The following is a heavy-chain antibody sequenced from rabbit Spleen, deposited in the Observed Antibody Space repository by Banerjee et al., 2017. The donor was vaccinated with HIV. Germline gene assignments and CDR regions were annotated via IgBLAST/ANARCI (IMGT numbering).Heavy chain of an antibody. Sequence: QSLEESGGDLVKPGASLTLTCTASGVSFSLRYYMCWVRQAPGKGLEWIACIDSGSSGFTYFATWAIGRFTCSKPSSTTVTLQMTRLTAADTATYFCARDTSSSFSSYGMDLWGPGTLVTVS. CDR3: ARDTSSSFSSYGMDL. CDR2: IDSGSSGFT. D-gene: IGHD1-1*01. V-gene: IGHV1S40*01. J-gene: IGHJ6*01. CDR1: GVSFSLRYY.